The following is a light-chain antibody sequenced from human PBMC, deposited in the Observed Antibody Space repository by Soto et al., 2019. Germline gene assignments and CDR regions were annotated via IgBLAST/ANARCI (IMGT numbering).Light chain of an antibody. CDR1: QGISNS. J-gene: IGKJ3*01. CDR2: AAS. V-gene: IGKV1-27*01. Sequence: DIQMTQSPSSLSASVGDRVTLTCRASQGISNSLAWFQQKPGKVPEFLIYAASTLHSGVPSRFSGSGSGTDFTLTISSLQPEDVATYYCQKYNSAPFTFGPGTKVDLK. CDR3: QKYNSAPFT.